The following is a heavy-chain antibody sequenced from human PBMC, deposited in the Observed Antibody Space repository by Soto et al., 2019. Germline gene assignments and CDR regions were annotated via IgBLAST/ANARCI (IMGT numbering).Heavy chain of an antibody. V-gene: IGHV3-9*01. CDR2: ISWNSGSI. CDR1: GFTFDDYA. J-gene: IGHJ4*02. D-gene: IGHD5-12*01. Sequence: GGSLRLSCAASGFTFDDYAMHWVRQAPGKGLEWVSGISWNSGSIGYADSVKGRFTISRDNAKNSLYLQMNSLRAEDTALYYCAKDSEIAGLDGVAEYSGYDFLPDNWGQGTLVTVSS. CDR3: AKDSEIAGLDGVAEYSGYDFLPDN.